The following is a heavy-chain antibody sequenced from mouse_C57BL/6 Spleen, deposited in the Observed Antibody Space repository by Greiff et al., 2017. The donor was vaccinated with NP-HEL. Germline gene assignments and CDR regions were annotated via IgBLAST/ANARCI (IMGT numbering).Heavy chain of an antibody. CDR3: AKNTDGSSYWYFDV. D-gene: IGHD1-1*01. CDR1: GFSLTSYG. Sequence: QVQLQQSGPGLVQPSQRLSITCTVSGFSLTSYGVHWVRQSPGKGLEWLGVIWRGGSTDYNAAFMSRLSITKDNSKSQVFFKMNSLQADDTAIYYCAKNTDGSSYWYFDVWGTGTTVTVSS. J-gene: IGHJ1*03. V-gene: IGHV2-5*01. CDR2: IWRGGST.